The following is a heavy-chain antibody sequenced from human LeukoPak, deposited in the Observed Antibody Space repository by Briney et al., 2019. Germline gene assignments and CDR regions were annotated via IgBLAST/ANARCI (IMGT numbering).Heavy chain of an antibody. V-gene: IGHV3-23*01. D-gene: IGHD3-22*01. CDR2: FSGSGGST. Sequence: GGSLRLSCAASVFIFNTYVMSWLRQAPGKGLEWVSAFSGSGGSTYYADSVKGRFTISRDNSKNTLYLQMNSLRAEDTAVYYCAKPYYYDSSGYWIEYFDYWGQGTLVTVSS. CDR3: AKPYYYDSSGYWIEYFDY. CDR1: VFIFNTYV. J-gene: IGHJ4*02.